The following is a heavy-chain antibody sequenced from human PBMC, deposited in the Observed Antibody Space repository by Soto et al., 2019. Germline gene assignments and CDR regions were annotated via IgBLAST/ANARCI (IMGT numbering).Heavy chain of an antibody. Sequence: GGSLRLSCASSGFTFSSYLMSLVRQAPGKGLEWVANIKQDGSEKYYLDSVKGRFTISRGNTRNSVYLQMTSLRAEDTAVYYCARDVYYGGDSDFWGQGVLVTVSS. J-gene: IGHJ4*02. CDR3: ARDVYYGGDSDF. V-gene: IGHV3-7*01. CDR2: IKQDGSEK. CDR1: GFTFSSYL. D-gene: IGHD2-21*02.